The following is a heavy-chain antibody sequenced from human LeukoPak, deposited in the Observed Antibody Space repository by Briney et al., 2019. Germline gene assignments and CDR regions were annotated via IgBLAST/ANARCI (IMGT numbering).Heavy chain of an antibody. J-gene: IGHJ4*02. CDR3: ARVPGSGWYFP. Sequence: PGGSLRLSCAASGFTFSSYCMNWVRQAPGKGLEWVSSISTSSSYIYYADSVKGRFTISRDNAKNSLYLQMNSLRAEDTAVYYCARVPGSGWYFPWGQGTLVTVSS. CDR1: GFTFSSYC. D-gene: IGHD6-19*01. CDR2: ISTSSSYI. V-gene: IGHV3-21*01.